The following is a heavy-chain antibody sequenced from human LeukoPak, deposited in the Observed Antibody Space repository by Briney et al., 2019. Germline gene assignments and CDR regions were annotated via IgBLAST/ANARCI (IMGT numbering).Heavy chain of an antibody. D-gene: IGHD2-2*01. Sequence: PSETLSLTCTVSGGSTSSSSYYWGWIRQPPGKGLEWIGSIYYSGSTYYNPSLKSRVTISVDTSKNQFSLKLSSVTAADTAVYYCARLTGYQLLSAAFDIWGQGTMVTVSS. V-gene: IGHV4-39*01. J-gene: IGHJ3*02. CDR3: ARLTGYQLLSAAFDI. CDR2: IYYSGST. CDR1: GGSTSSSSYY.